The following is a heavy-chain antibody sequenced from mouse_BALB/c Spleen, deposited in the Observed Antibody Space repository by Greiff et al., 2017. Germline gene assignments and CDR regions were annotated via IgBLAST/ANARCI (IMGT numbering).Heavy chain of an antibody. D-gene: IGHD1-1*01. CDR1: GYTFTSYW. CDR2: INPSNGRT. V-gene: IGHV1S81*02. CDR3: AKCPVIATVVPTYWYFDV. J-gene: IGHJ1*01. Sequence: QVQLQQPGAELVKPGASVKLSCKASGYTFTSYWMHWVKQRPGQGLEWIGEINPSNGRTNYNEKFKSKATLTVDKSSSTAYMQLSSLTSEDSAVYYCAKCPVIATVVPTYWYFDVWGAGTTVTVSA.